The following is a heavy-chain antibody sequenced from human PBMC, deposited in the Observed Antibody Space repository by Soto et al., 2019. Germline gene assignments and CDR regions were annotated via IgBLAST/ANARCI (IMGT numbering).Heavy chain of an antibody. J-gene: IGHJ5*02. CDR2: MYFGGSF. V-gene: IGHV4-59*02. CDR1: GASVSTGY. CDR3: ARNYYDTTGFAVDP. Sequence: PSETLSLTCTVSGASVSTGYWSWIRQPPGKGLEWIGFMYFGGSFNYNPSLRSRVTISVDTSKNQFSLEVTSVTAADTAVYYCARNYYDTTGFAVDPWGQGTLVTVSS. D-gene: IGHD3-22*01.